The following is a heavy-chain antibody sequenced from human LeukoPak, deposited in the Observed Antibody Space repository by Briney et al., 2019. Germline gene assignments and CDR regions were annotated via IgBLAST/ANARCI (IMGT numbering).Heavy chain of an antibody. D-gene: IGHD2-15*01. CDR1: GGSISSSSYY. V-gene: IGHV4-39*01. Sequence: SENLSLTCTVSGGSISSSSYYWGWIRQPPGKGLEWIGSIYYSGSTYYNPSLKSRVTISVDTSKNQFSLKLSSVTAADTAVYYCARQQGGRNWFDPWGQGTLVTVSS. J-gene: IGHJ5*02. CDR3: ARQQGGRNWFDP. CDR2: IYYSGST.